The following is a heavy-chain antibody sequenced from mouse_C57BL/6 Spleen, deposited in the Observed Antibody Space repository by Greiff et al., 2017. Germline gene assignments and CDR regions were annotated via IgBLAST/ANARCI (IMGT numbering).Heavy chain of an antibody. J-gene: IGHJ2*01. V-gene: IGHV8-12*01. Sequence: QVQLKESGPGILQSSQTLSLTCSFSGFSLSTSGMGVSWIRQPSGKGLEWLALIYWDDDKRYHPSLKSRLTISKDTSRNQVFLKITSVDTADTATYYCARLYCCGPFDYWGQGTTLTVSS. D-gene: IGHD1-1*01. CDR2: IYWDDDK. CDR3: ARLYCCGPFDY. CDR1: GFSLSTSGMG.